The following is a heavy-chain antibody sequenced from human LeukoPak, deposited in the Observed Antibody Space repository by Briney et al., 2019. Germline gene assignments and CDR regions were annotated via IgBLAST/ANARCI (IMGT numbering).Heavy chain of an antibody. CDR2: INHSGGT. V-gene: IGHV4-34*01. CDR3: ARRVYSSGWLLDY. Sequence: PSETLSLTCAVYGGSFSGYYWSWIRQPPGKGLEWIGEINHSGGTNYNPSLKSRVTISLDTSKNQFSLKLSSVTAADTAVYYCARRVYSSGWLLDYWGQGTLVTVSS. J-gene: IGHJ4*02. D-gene: IGHD6-19*01. CDR1: GGSFSGYY.